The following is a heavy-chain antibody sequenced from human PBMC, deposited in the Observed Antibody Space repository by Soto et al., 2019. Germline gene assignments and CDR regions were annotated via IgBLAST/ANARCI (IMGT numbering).Heavy chain of an antibody. Sequence: EVQLVESGGGLVQPGGSLRLSCAASGFTFSSYWMHWVRQAPGKRLVWVSRINSDGSSTSYADSVKGRFTNSRDNAKNTLYLQMNSLRAEDTAVYYCAREGNYEFDAFDIWGQGTMVTVSS. CDR2: INSDGSST. V-gene: IGHV3-74*01. J-gene: IGHJ3*02. D-gene: IGHD1-7*01. CDR1: GFTFSSYW. CDR3: AREGNYEFDAFDI.